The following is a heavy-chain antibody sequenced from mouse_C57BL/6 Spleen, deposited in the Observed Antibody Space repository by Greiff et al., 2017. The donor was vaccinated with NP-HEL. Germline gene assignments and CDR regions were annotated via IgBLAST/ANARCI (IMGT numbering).Heavy chain of an antibody. D-gene: IGHD1-1*01. CDR3: ARFIPYYFDY. CDR2: INPSTGGT. J-gene: IGHJ2*01. Sequence: VQLQQSGPELVKPGASVKISCKASGYSFTSYYMNWVKQSPEKSLEWIGEINPSTGGTTYNQKFKAKATLTVDKSSSTAYMQLKSLTSEDSAVYYCARFIPYYFDYWGQGTTLTVSS. CDR1: GYSFTSYY. V-gene: IGHV1-42*01.